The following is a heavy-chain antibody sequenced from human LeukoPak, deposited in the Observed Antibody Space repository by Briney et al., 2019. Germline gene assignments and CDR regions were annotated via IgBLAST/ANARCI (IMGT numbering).Heavy chain of an antibody. CDR2: IFYSGRT. J-gene: IGHJ4*02. CDR1: GGSITSSSYY. Sequence: SETLSLTCTVSGGSITSSSYYWGWIRHPPGKGLGWIGSIFYSGRTYYNPSCKTRATISGDTSKTQFTFKLSSLTPADTPVFYCARGAKWELLVPYFDYWGQGTLVTVSS. CDR3: ARGAKWELLVPYFDY. V-gene: IGHV4-39*01. D-gene: IGHD1-26*01.